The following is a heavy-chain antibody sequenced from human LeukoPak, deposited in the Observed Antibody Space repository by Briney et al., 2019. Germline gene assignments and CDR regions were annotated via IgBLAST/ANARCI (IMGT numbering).Heavy chain of an antibody. CDR1: GFTFSSYA. Sequence: GGSLRLSCAASGFTFSSYAMSWVRQAPGKGLEWVSAISGSGGSTYYADSVKGRFTISRDNSKNTLYLQMNSLRAGDTAVYYCAKDIGDYVTRGRPYFDYWGQGTLVTVSS. D-gene: IGHD4-17*01. CDR3: AKDIGDYVTRGRPYFDY. V-gene: IGHV3-23*01. CDR2: ISGSGGST. J-gene: IGHJ4*02.